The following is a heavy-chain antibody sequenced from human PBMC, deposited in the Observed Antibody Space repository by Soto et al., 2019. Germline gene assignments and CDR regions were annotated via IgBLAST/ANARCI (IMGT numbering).Heavy chain of an antibody. D-gene: IGHD6-13*01. Sequence: SETLSLTCTVSGGSISSYYWSWIRQPPGKGLEWIGYIYYSGSTNYNPSLKSRVTISVDTSKNQFSLKLSPVTAADTAVYYCARHPSSSMSPRRYFDYWGQGTLVTVSS. J-gene: IGHJ4*02. CDR1: GGSISSYY. CDR3: ARHPSSSMSPRRYFDY. CDR2: IYYSGST. V-gene: IGHV4-59*08.